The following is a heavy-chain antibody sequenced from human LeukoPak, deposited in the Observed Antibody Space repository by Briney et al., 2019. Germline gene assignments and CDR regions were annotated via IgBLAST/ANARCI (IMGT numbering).Heavy chain of an antibody. V-gene: IGHV1-2*02. J-gene: IGHJ4*02. CDR3: ATASQWLAYQFDY. Sequence: ASVKVSCKASGYTFTGYYMHWVRQAPGQGLEWMGWINPNSGGTNYAQKFQGRVTMTRDTSISTAYMELSRLRSEDTAVYYCATASQWLAYQFDYWGQGTLVTVSS. D-gene: IGHD6-19*01. CDR1: GYTFTGYY. CDR2: INPNSGGT.